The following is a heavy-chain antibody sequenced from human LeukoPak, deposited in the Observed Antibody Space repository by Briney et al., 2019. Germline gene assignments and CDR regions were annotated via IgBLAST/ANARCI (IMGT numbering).Heavy chain of an antibody. Sequence: SETLSLTCAVYGGSFSGYYWSWIRQPPGKGLEWIGEINHSGSTNYNPSLKSRVTISVDTSKNQFSLKLTSVTAADTAVYYCARGGFPGARRGPRVGWYFDLCGRGTLVTVSS. CDR3: ARGGFPGARRGPRVGWYFDL. V-gene: IGHV4-34*01. CDR2: INHSGST. J-gene: IGHJ2*01. CDR1: GGSFSGYY. D-gene: IGHD1-14*01.